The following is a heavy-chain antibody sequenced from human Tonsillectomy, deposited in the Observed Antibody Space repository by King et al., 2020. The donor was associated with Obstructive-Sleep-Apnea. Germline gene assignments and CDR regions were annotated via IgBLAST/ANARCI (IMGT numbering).Heavy chain of an antibody. CDR3: ARDRDVYYYDTSGAKYGMDV. J-gene: IGHJ6*02. V-gene: IGHV4-38-2*02. D-gene: IGHD3-22*01. Sequence: QLQESGPGLLKPSETLSLTCTVSGYSISGGYYWGWIRQPPGKGLEWIGSIHHSGSTNYKPSLKRRVTISIDTSKNQFSLRLSSVTAADTAVYYCARDRDVYYYDTSGAKYGMDVWGQGTTVTVSS. CDR1: GYSISGGYY. CDR2: IHHSGST.